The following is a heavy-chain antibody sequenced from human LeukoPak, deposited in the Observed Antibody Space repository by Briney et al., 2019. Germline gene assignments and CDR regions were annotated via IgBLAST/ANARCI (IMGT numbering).Heavy chain of an antibody. Sequence: GGSLRLSCAASGFTFSNNWMSWVRQAPGKGLEWVANIKQDGSEKYYADSVKGRFTISRDNAKNSLYLQMNSLRAEDTALYLCARNYYHYYLDVWGKGTTVTVSS. CDR3: ARNYYHYYLDV. V-gene: IGHV3-7*01. CDR1: GFTFSNNW. CDR2: IKQDGSEK. J-gene: IGHJ6*03.